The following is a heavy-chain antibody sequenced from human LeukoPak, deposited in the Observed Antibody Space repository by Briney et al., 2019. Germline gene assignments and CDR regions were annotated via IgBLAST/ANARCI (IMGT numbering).Heavy chain of an antibody. CDR1: GYTFTSYG. Sequence: GASVKVSCKASGYTFTSYGISWVRQAPGQGLEWMGWISAYNGNTNYAQKLQGRVTMTTDTSTNTAYMELRSLRSDDTAVYYCARTYSNYPFNAFDIWGQGTMVTVSS. D-gene: IGHD4-11*01. CDR2: ISAYNGNT. V-gene: IGHV1-18*01. J-gene: IGHJ3*02. CDR3: ARTYSNYPFNAFDI.